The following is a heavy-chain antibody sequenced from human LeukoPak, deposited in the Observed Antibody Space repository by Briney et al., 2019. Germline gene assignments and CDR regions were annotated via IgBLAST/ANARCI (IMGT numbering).Heavy chain of an antibody. V-gene: IGHV3-21*01. D-gene: IGHD6-19*01. CDR2: ISSSSSYI. J-gene: IGHJ4*02. Sequence: PGGSLRLSCAASGFTFSSYSMNWVRQAPGKGLEWVSSISSSSSYIYYADSVKGRFTISRDNAKNSLYLQMNSLRAEDTAVYYCASSSIAVAGDDYWGQGTLVTVSS. CDR3: ASSSIAVAGDDY. CDR1: GFTFSSYS.